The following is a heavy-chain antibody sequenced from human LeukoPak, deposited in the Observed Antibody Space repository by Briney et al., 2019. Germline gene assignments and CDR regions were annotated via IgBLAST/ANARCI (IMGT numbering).Heavy chain of an antibody. V-gene: IGHV3-7*01. CDR1: GFTFSSYW. J-gene: IGHJ6*02. Sequence: GGSLRLSCAASGFTFSSYWMSWVRQAPGKGLEWVANIKQDGSEKYYVDSVKGRFTISRDNSKNTLYLQMNSLRVDDTAVYYCAKDGAIRTAKVWYYGMDVWGQGTTVTVSS. CDR2: IKQDGSEK. D-gene: IGHD5-18*01. CDR3: AKDGAIRTAKVWYYGMDV.